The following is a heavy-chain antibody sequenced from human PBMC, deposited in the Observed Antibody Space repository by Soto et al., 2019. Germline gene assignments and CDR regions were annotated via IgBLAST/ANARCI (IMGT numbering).Heavy chain of an antibody. Sequence: ASVKVSCKASGGTFSSYAISGVRQAPGQGLEWMGGIIPIFGTANYAQKFQGRVTITADESTSTAYMELSSLRSEDTAVYYCAREDWGLELQHKWFDPCGQRTLVTVSS. CDR2: IIPIFGTA. V-gene: IGHV1-69*13. J-gene: IGHJ5*02. D-gene: IGHD1-7*01. CDR1: GGTFSSYA. CDR3: AREDWGLELQHKWFDP.